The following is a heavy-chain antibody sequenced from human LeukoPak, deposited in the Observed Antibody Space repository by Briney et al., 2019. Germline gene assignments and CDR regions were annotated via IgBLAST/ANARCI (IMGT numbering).Heavy chain of an antibody. CDR1: GGSFSGYY. CDR2: VNHSGST. CDR3: ARGGIALYYYDTSGKIKYFDY. V-gene: IGHV4-34*01. Sequence: SETLSLTCAVYGGSFSGYYWSWIRQPPGKGLEWIGEVNHSGSTNYNPSLKSRVTISVDTSKNQFSLKLSSVTAADTAVYYCARGGIALYYYDTSGKIKYFDYWGQGTLVTVSS. D-gene: IGHD3-22*01. J-gene: IGHJ4*02.